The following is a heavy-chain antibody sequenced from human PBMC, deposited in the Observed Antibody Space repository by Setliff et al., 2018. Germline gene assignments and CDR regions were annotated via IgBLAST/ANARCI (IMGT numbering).Heavy chain of an antibody. D-gene: IGHD3-10*01. V-gene: IGHV4-39*01. CDR3: ARHEFVGGYYGSVTYRHFDY. CDR2: XXXXXXX. CDR1: GDSISSTSYQ. Sequence: SETLSLTCTVSGDSISSTSYQWGWVRQPPGKGLEWIGXXXXXXXXXXXXXXXXXXTXXXDTSKNQFSLQVTSLAATDTALYFCARHEFVGGYYGSVTYRHFDYWGQGILVTVSS. J-gene: IGHJ4*02.